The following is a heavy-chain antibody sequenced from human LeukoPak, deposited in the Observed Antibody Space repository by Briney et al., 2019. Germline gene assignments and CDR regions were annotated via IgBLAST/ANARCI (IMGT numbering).Heavy chain of an antibody. CDR2: IYYSGST. J-gene: IGHJ2*01. V-gene: IGHV4-59*01. CDR3: ARDYYDSSGYPLVDWYFDL. Sequence: PSETLSLTCTVSGGSISSYYWSWIRQPPGKGLEWIGYIYYSGSTNYNPSLKSRVTISVDTSENQFSLKLSSVTAADTAVYYCARDYYDSSGYPLVDWYFDLWGRGTLVTVSS. D-gene: IGHD3-22*01. CDR1: GGSISSYY.